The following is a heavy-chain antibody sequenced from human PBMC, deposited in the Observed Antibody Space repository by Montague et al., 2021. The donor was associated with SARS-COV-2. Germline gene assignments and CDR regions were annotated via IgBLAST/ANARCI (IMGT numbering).Heavy chain of an antibody. CDR2: IFTEGDS. CDR1: GFIFKDFD. Sequence: SLRLSCAVSGFIFKDFDMHWVRQATGRGLEWVAGIFTEGDSYFSDSVKGRFTHSRENAKKSIFLQMNSLSAADTGVYYCVKGGGSTSAAFDFWGRGILVVVSS. V-gene: IGHV3-13*01. J-gene: IGHJ3*01. D-gene: IGHD2-2*01. CDR3: VKGGGSTSAAFDF.